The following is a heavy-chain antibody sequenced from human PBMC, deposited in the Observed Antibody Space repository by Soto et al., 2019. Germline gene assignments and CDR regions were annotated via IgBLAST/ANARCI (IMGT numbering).Heavy chain of an antibody. CDR3: ARENIAAAGTGWFDP. CDR1: GGTFSSYA. CDR2: IIPIFGTA. V-gene: IGHV1-69*06. D-gene: IGHD6-13*01. J-gene: IGHJ5*02. Sequence: ASVKVSCKASGGTFSSYAISWVRQAPGQGLEWMGGIIPIFGTANYAQKFQGRVTITADKSTSTAHMELSSLRSEDTAVYYCARENIAAAGTGWFDPWGQGTLVTVSS.